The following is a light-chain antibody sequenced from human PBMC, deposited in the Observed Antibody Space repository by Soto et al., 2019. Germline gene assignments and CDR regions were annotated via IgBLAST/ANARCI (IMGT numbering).Light chain of an antibody. CDR3: QKYESAPWT. V-gene: IGKV1-27*01. J-gene: IGKJ1*01. CDR1: QGISNY. CDR2: AAS. Sequence: DIEMTQSPSSLSASVGDRVTITCRASQGISNYLAWYQQRPGKVPKLLIYAASTLQSGVPSRFSGSGSGTDFTLTISSLQPEDVATYYCQKYESAPWTFGQGTEVEIK.